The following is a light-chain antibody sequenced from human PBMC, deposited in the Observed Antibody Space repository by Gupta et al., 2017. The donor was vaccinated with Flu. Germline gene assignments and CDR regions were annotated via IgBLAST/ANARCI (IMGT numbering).Light chain of an antibody. CDR1: QTVSDY. CDR3: QQRGGWPPAYT. V-gene: IGKV3-11*01. Sequence: TLYLSPGERATLFCRASQTVSDYLAWYQQKPGQPPRLLIYDASSRATGIQARFSGSGDKTDFTLTIGSLEPEDFAVYYCQQRGGWPPAYTFGQGTRLEIK. CDR2: DAS. J-gene: IGKJ2*01.